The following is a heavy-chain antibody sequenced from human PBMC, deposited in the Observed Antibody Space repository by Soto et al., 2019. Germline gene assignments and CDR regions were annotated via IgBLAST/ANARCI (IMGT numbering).Heavy chain of an antibody. V-gene: IGHV4-34*02. J-gene: IGHJ4*02. Sequence: QVQLQQWGAGLLKPSETLSLTCAVYGESFSGYYWNWIRQSPGKGLEWIGQVNHAGHTTYNPSLKTRITMTVDTSKNQFSRNVNSVSAADTAVYYCSRRMAAITASGTLDYWGQGTLVTVSS. CDR2: VNHAGHT. CDR3: SRRMAAITASGTLDY. D-gene: IGHD6-13*01. CDR1: GESFSGYY.